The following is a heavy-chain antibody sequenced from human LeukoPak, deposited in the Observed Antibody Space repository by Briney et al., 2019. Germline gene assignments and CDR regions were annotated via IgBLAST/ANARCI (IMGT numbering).Heavy chain of an antibody. D-gene: IGHD6-13*01. Sequence: SETLSLTCTVSGGSISSGGYYWSWIRQHPGKGLEWIGYIYYSGSTYYNPSLKSRVTIPVDTSKNQFSLKLSSVTAADTAVYYCARGVVRMSSSQYYFDYWGQGTLVTVSS. J-gene: IGHJ4*02. CDR2: IYYSGST. V-gene: IGHV4-31*03. CDR1: GGSISSGGYY. CDR3: ARGVVRMSSSQYYFDY.